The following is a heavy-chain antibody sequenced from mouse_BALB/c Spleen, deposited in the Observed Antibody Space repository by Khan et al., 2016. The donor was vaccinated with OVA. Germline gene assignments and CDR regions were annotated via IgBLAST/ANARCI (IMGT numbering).Heavy chain of an antibody. J-gene: IGHJ2*01. Sequence: MQLEESGPELVKPGASVKISCKASGYSFTGYFMNWVMQSHGKSLEWIGRLNPHIGETFYNQKFKGKATLTVDESSSTAHMELRSLSSEDSAVYYCARKNGSDFDYWGQGTTLTVSS. CDR3: ARKNGSDFDY. V-gene: IGHV1-20*02. CDR2: LNPHIGET. CDR1: GYSFTGYF. D-gene: IGHD1-1*01.